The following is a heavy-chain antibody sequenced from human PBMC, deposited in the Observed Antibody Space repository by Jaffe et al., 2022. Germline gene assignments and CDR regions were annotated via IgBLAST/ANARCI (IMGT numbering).Heavy chain of an antibody. CDR1: GGTFSHYS. CDR3: ARGSTHCSSSSCVFLYNHYYMDV. J-gene: IGHJ6*03. D-gene: IGHD2-2*01. Sequence: QVQLVQSGAEVKEPGSSLKVSCKASGGTFSHYSITWLRQAPAQGLEWIGGIIPVFGTANYAQKFQGRVTITADESMTTSYMELSSLGSEDTAVYFCARGSTHCSSSSCVFLYNHYYMDVWGKGTTVSVSS. CDR2: IIPVFGTA. V-gene: IGHV1-69*01.